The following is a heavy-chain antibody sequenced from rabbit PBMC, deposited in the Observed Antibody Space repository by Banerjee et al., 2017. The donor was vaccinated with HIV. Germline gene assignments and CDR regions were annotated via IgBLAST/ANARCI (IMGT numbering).Heavy chain of an antibody. D-gene: IGHD8-1*01. CDR3: AKDYVGNGYNGPYYFDL. Sequence: QQQLEESGGGLVKPGGTLTLTCKASGFDLSSYYYMCWVRQAPGKGLEWIGCIDAGSGSAYYASWAKGRFTISKTSSTTVTLQMTSLTAADTATYFCAKDYVGNGYNGPYYFDLWGQGTLVTVS. CDR1: GFDLSSYYY. J-gene: IGHJ4*01. V-gene: IGHV1S45*01. CDR2: IDAGSGSA.